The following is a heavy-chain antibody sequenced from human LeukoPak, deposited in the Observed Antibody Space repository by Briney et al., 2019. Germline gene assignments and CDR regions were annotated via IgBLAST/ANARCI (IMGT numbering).Heavy chain of an antibody. Sequence: PGGSLRLSCADSGFTFDRYWMHWVRQPPGKGLSWVSHITTDGSGTSYADSVKGRFTISRDNAKKTLYLQMNSLRAEDTAVYYCARVRYGDYVDATVFDYWGQGTLVTVSS. V-gene: IGHV3-74*01. CDR1: GFTFDRYW. CDR3: ARVRYGDYVDATVFDY. J-gene: IGHJ4*02. D-gene: IGHD4-17*01. CDR2: ITTDGSGT.